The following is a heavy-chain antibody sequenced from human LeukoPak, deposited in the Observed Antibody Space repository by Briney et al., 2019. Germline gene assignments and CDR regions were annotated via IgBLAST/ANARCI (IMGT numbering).Heavy chain of an antibody. CDR2: INPNSGGT. CDR3: ARSDIVVAGAFDI. CDR1: GYTFTGYY. J-gene: IGHJ3*02. D-gene: IGHD2-2*01. V-gene: IGHV1-2*02. Sequence: GASVKVSCEASGYTFTGYYMHWVRQAPGQGLEWMGWINPNSGGTNYAQKFQGRVTMTRDTSISTAYMELSRLRSDDTAVYYCARSDIVVAGAFDIWGQGTMVTVSS.